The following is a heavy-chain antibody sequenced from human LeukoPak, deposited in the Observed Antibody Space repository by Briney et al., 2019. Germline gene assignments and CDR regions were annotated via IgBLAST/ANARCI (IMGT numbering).Heavy chain of an antibody. D-gene: IGHD2-8*01. V-gene: IGHV4-34*01. J-gene: IGHJ4*02. CDR3: ARVMHCTNGVCYSADY. Sequence: PSETLSLTCAVYGGSFSGYYWSWIRQPPGKGLEWIGEINHSGSTNYNPSLKSRVTISVDTPKNQFSLKLSSMTAADTAVYYCARVMHCTNGVCYSADYWGQGTLVTVSS. CDR1: GGSFSGYY. CDR2: INHSGST.